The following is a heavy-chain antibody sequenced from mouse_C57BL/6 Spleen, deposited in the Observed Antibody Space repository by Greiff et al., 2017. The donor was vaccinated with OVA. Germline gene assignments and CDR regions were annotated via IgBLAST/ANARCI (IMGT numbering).Heavy chain of an antibody. CDR3: TFITTDLYFDY. CDR2: IDPENGDT. V-gene: IGHV14-4*01. Sequence: VQLQQSGAELVRPGASVKLSCTASGFNIKDDYMHWVKQRPEQGLEWIGWIDPENGDTEYASKFQGKATITADTSSNTAYLQLSSLTSEDTAVYYCTFITTDLYFDYWGQGTTLTVSS. D-gene: IGHD1-2*01. CDR1: GFNIKDDY. J-gene: IGHJ2*01.